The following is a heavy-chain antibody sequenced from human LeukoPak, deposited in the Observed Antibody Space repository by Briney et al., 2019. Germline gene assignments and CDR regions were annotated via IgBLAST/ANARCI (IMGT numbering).Heavy chain of an antibody. Sequence: PSETLSLTCTVSGGSISSYYWSWIRQPAGKGLEWIGRIYTSGSTNYNPSLKSRVTMSVDTSKNQFSLKLSSVTAADTAVYYCASAEYSYCSGGSCHPGHFQHWGQGTLVTVSS. CDR1: GGSISSYY. CDR2: IYTSGST. J-gene: IGHJ1*01. V-gene: IGHV4-4*07. CDR3: ASAEYSYCSGGSCHPGHFQH. D-gene: IGHD2-15*01.